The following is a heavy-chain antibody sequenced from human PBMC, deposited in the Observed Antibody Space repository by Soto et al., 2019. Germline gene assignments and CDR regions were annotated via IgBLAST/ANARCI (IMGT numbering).Heavy chain of an antibody. V-gene: IGHV3-23*01. Sequence: GGSRRLSCAASGFTFSNYAMIWVRQAPGKGLEWVSDISSSEGSTYYADYADSVKGRFTISRDTSKNTLYLQMTSLRAEDTALYYCAKSLTSGGTGNWGQGTLVTVSS. CDR1: GFTFSNYA. CDR3: AKSLTSGGTGN. D-gene: IGHD2-15*01. CDR2: ISSSEGST. J-gene: IGHJ4*02.